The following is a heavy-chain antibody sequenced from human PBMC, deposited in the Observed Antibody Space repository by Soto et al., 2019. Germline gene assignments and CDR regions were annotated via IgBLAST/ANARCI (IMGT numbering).Heavy chain of an antibody. D-gene: IGHD2-15*01. Sequence: QVQLVQSGAEVKKPGASVKVSCKASGYTFTSYDITWVRQATGQGLEWMGWMNPNSGNTGYAQKFQGRVTMTRHTSIGTAYMELSSLRCEDTAVYYCARGVVVVAATGWFDPWGQGTLVTVSS. CDR2: MNPNSGNT. CDR3: ARGVVVVAATGWFDP. J-gene: IGHJ5*02. CDR1: GYTFTSYD. V-gene: IGHV1-8*01.